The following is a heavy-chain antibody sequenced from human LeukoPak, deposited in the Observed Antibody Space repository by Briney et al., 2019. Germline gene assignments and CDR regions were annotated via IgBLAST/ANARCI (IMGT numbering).Heavy chain of an antibody. CDR3: ARHGCSSTGCLSIDY. D-gene: IGHD2-2*01. V-gene: IGHV5-51*01. Sequence: GESLKISCKGSGYSFTSYWIGWVRQMPGKGLEWMGIIYPGDSDTRYSPSFQGQVTISADKSISTAYLQWSSLKASDTAMYYCARHGCSSTGCLSIDYWGQGTLVTVSS. J-gene: IGHJ4*02. CDR2: IYPGDSDT. CDR1: GYSFTSYW.